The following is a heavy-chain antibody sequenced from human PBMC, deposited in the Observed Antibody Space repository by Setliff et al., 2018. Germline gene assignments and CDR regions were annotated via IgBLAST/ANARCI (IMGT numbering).Heavy chain of an antibody. D-gene: IGHD2-15*01. CDR1: GYTFSDYG. Sequence: ASVKVSCKASGYTFSDYGITWVRQAPGQGLEWMGWISPNTGNVYSAQRFQGRVTLTTDTSTSTAYMEVKSLTSDDTAVYYCAISTLSICSGGSCPNAFDVWGQGTMVTVSS. CDR3: AISTLSICSGGSCPNAFDV. J-gene: IGHJ3*01. V-gene: IGHV1-18*01. CDR2: ISPNTGNV.